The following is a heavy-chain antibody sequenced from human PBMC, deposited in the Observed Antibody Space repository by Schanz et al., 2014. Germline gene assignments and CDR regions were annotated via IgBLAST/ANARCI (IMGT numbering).Heavy chain of an antibody. Sequence: EVQLLESGGGLVQPGGSLRLSCAASGFTFTTHSMTWVRQAPGKGLEWVSAISGSGGSTYYADSVKGRFTISRDNAKNSLYLQMNSLRAEDTAVFYCAKGMGYCSGGTCYDYYYYGLDVWGQGTTVTVSS. V-gene: IGHV3-23*01. J-gene: IGHJ6*02. CDR2: ISGSGGST. D-gene: IGHD2-15*01. CDR1: GFTFTTHS. CDR3: AKGMGYCSGGTCYDYYYYGLDV.